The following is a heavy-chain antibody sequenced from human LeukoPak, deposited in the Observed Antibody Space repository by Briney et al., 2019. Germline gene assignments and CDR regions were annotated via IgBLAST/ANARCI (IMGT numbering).Heavy chain of an antibody. CDR2: IFYNEDA. CDR1: GVSMSHFH. Sequence: SETLSLTCAVSGVSMSHFHWNWFRQPPGKGLEWVGSIFYNEDASYNPSVKSRVTMSVDMSKRQLSLRLTYVTAADTAVYYCAKGETVTTSPFDHWGQGILVTVSS. CDR3: AKGETVTTSPFDH. D-gene: IGHD4-17*01. J-gene: IGHJ4*02. V-gene: IGHV4-59*03.